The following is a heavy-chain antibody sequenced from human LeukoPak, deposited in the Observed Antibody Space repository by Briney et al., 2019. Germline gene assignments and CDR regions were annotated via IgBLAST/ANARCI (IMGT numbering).Heavy chain of an antibody. CDR2: ISNSGTT. CDR3: AGFGGNSF. Sequence: HPGRSLRLSCAASGFTFSDYYMIWIRQAPGKGLEWVSVISNSGTTYYADSVKGRVTISRDNSKNTVFLQMNSLRAEDTAVYYCAGFGGNSFWGPGTLVTVSS. J-gene: IGHJ4*02. CDR1: GFTFSDYY. D-gene: IGHD4-23*01. V-gene: IGHV3-66*01.